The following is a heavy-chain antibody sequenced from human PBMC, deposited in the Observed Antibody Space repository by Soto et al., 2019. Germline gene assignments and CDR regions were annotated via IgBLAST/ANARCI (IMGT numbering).Heavy chain of an antibody. CDR3: AREGIGNYYYYAMDV. CDR1: GYTFTSYY. J-gene: IGHJ6*02. CDR2: VNPSGGST. V-gene: IGHV1-46*01. Sequence: ASVKVSCKASGYTFTSYYMHWGRQAPGQGLEWIGIVNPSGGSTSYAQKFQGRVTMTRDTSTSTVYMELSSLRSEDTAVYYFAREGIGNYYYYAMDVWGQGTKVTVSS. D-gene: IGHD1-26*01.